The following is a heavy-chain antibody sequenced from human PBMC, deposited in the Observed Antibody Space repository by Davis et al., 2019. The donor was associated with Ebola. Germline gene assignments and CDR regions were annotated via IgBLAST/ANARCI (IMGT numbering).Heavy chain of an antibody. V-gene: IGHV1-46*01. CDR1: GYTFTSYY. Sequence: ASVKVSCKASGYTFTSYYMHWVRHAPGQGLEWMGIINPSGGSTSYAQKFQGRVTMTRDTSTSTVYMELSSLRSEDTAVYYCASPLAIPYGADYWGQGTLVTVSS. J-gene: IGHJ4*02. CDR2: INPSGGST. D-gene: IGHD2-2*02. CDR3: ASPLAIPYGADY.